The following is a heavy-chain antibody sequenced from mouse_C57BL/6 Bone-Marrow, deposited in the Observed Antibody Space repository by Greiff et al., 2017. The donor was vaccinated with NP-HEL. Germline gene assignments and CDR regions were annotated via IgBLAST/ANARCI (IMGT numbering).Heavy chain of an antibody. CDR3: ARDYGSSSWFAY. V-gene: IGHV1-64*01. Sequence: QVQLQQPGAELVKPGASVKLSCKASGSTFTSYWMHWVKQRPGPGLEWIGMIHPNSGSTNYNEKFKSKATLTVDKSSSTAYMQLSSLTSEDSAVYYCARDYGSSSWFAYWGQGTLVTVSA. D-gene: IGHD1-1*01. J-gene: IGHJ3*01. CDR2: IHPNSGST. CDR1: GSTFTSYW.